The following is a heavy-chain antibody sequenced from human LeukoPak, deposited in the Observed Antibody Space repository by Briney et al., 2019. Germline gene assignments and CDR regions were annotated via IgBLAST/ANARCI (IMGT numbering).Heavy chain of an antibody. D-gene: IGHD6-13*01. CDR1: GYTFTNYD. J-gene: IGHJ5*02. V-gene: IGHV1-8*03. Sequence: ASVKVSCKASGYTFTNYDIHWVRQAAGQGLEWMGWINPYSGNTGYAQNFQGRITITRNTSISTAYMELSSLRSEDTAVYYCARTQQLVLRSPLDPWGQGTLVNVSS. CDR2: INPYSGNT. CDR3: ARTQQLVLRSPLDP.